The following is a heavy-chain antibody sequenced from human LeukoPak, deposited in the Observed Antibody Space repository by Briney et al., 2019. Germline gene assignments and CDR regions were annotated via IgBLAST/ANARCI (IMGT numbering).Heavy chain of an antibody. V-gene: IGHV3-9*01. CDR3: AKDSTGSYYYYMYV. CDR2: ISWNSGSI. J-gene: IGHJ6*03. Sequence: GGSLRLSCAASGFTFDDYAMHWVRQAPGKGLEWVSGISWNSGSIGYADSVKGRFTISRDNAKNSLYLQMNSLRAEDTALYYCAKDSTGSYYYYMYVWGKGTTVTVSS. D-gene: IGHD1-14*01. CDR1: GFTFDDYA.